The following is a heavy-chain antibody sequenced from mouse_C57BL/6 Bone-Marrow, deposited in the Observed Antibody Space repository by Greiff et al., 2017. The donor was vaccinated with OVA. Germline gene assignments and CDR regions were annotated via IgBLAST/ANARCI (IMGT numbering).Heavy chain of an antibody. CDR3: ARILDFYYFDY. CDR1: GFTFSDYG. J-gene: IGHJ2*01. CDR2: ISSGSSTI. V-gene: IGHV5-17*01. Sequence: DVQLQESGGGLVKPGGSLKLSCAASGFTFSDYGMHWVRQAPEKGLEWVAYISSGSSTIYYADTVKGRFTISRDNAKNTLFLQMTSLRSEDTAMYYCARILDFYYFDYWGQGTTLTVSS.